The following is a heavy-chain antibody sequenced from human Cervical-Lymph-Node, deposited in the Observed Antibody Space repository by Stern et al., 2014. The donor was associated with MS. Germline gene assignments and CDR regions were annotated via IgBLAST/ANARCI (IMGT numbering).Heavy chain of an antibody. J-gene: IGHJ4*02. CDR1: GYTFTSYA. Sequence: QVQLVQSGAEVKKPGASVKVSCKASGYTFTSYAMHWVRQAPGQRLEWMGWINAGNGNTKYSQKFQGRVTITRDTSASTAYMELSSLRSEDTAVYYCARGPLDYYGSYYFDYWGQGTLVTVSS. V-gene: IGHV1-3*01. D-gene: IGHD3-10*01. CDR2: INAGNGNT. CDR3: ARGPLDYYGSYYFDY.